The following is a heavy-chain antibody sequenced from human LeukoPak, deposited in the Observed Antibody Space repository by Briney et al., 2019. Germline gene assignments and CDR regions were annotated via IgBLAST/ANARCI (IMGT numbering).Heavy chain of an antibody. CDR2: IYHSGST. D-gene: IGHD3-10*01. CDR3: ARAPRERVRGVPNYFDY. V-gene: IGHV4-30-2*01. CDR1: GGSISSGGYY. J-gene: IGHJ4*02. Sequence: PSETLSLTCTVSGGSISSGGYYWSWIRQPPGKGLEWIGYIYHSGSTYYNPSLKSRVTISVDRSKNQFSLKLSSVTAADTAVYYCARAPRERVRGVPNYFDYWGQGTLVTVSS.